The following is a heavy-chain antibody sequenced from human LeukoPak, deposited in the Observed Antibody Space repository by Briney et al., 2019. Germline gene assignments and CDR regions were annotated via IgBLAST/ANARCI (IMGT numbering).Heavy chain of an antibody. Sequence: ASVKVSCKASGYTFTSYDISWVRQAPGQGLEWMGWISAYNDNTNSAQKLQGRVTMTTDTSTSTGYMELRSLRSDDTAVYYCARVDSYGWGYYMDVWGKGTTVTISS. J-gene: IGHJ6*03. CDR1: GYTFTSYD. D-gene: IGHD5-18*01. CDR3: ARVDSYGWGYYMDV. V-gene: IGHV1-18*01. CDR2: ISAYNDNT.